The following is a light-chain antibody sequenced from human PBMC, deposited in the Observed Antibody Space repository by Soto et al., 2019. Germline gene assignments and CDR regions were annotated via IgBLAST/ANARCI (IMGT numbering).Light chain of an antibody. CDR3: QQRSNWPPRYT. J-gene: IGKJ2*01. CDR2: DAS. CDR1: QSVSSY. V-gene: IGKV3-11*01. Sequence: EIVLTQSPATLSLSPGERATLSCRASQSVSSYLAWYQQKPGQAPRLLIYDASNRATGIPARFSGSGSGTDFAPTISRLKPEDFTVYYCQQRSNWPPRYTFGQGTKLEIK.